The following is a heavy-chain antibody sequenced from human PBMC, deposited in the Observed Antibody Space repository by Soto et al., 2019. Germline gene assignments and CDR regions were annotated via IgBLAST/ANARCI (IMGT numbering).Heavy chain of an antibody. J-gene: IGHJ4*02. CDR2: ISAYNGNT. D-gene: IGHD1-26*01. Sequence: ASVKVSCKASGYTFTSYGISWLRQAPGQGLEWMGWISAYNGNTNYAQKLQGRVTMTTDTSTSTAYMELRSLRSDDTAVYYCARIPEIVGATIPSDYWGQGTLVTVSS. V-gene: IGHV1-18*04. CDR3: ARIPEIVGATIPSDY. CDR1: GYTFTSYG.